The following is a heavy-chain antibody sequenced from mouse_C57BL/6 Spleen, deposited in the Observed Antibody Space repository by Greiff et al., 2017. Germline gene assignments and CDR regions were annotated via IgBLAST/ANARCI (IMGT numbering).Heavy chain of an antibody. J-gene: IGHJ3*01. CDR3: ASFLRAY. V-gene: IGHV1-82*01. Sequence: QVQLKESGPELVKPGASVKISCKASGYAFSSSWMNWVKQRPGKGLEWIGRIYPGDGDTNYNGKFKGKATLTADKSSSTAYIQLSSLTSEDSAVYFCASFLRAYWGQGTLVTVSA. CDR2: IYPGDGDT. D-gene: IGHD2-12*01. CDR1: GYAFSSSW.